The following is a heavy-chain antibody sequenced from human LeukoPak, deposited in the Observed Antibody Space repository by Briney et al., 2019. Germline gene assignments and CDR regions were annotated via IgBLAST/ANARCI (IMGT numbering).Heavy chain of an antibody. CDR3: AKDLAAGPGAEFDY. CDR1: GFTFDAYA. CDR2: ISWDSGST. V-gene: IGHV3-9*01. D-gene: IGHD6-13*01. J-gene: IGHJ4*02. Sequence: GGSLGLSCAASGFTFDAYAMHWVRQAPGKGLEWVSGISWDSGSTGYADSVKGRLTISRDNAKNSLYLQMNSLRAEDTALYYGAKDLAAGPGAEFDYWGQGTLVTVSS.